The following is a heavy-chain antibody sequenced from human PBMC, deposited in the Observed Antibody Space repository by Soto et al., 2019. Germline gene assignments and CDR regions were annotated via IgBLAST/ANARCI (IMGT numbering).Heavy chain of an antibody. CDR1: GGSIGRGSFY. V-gene: IGHV4-31*03. Sequence: KPSETLSLTCSVSGGSIGRGSFYWGWIRQHPGKGPEWIGYIYYSGSAYYKPSLKSRVAISVDTSKNQFSLKLSSVTAADTAVYYCARWGDYVRYFDYWGQGTLVTVSS. CDR3: ARWGDYVRYFDY. J-gene: IGHJ4*02. CDR2: IYYSGSA. D-gene: IGHD4-17*01.